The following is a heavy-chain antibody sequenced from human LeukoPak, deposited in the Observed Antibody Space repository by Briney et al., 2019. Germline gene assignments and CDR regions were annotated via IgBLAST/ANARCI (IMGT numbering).Heavy chain of an antibody. V-gene: IGHV4-39*05. Sequence: SETPSLTCTVSGGSISSGYYYWGWIRQPPGKGLEWIGSIYYSGSTYYNPSLKSRVTISVDTSKIQFSLRLSSVTAADTAIYYCAYSSSWYYFDSWGQGTLVTVSS. CDR3: AYSSSWYYFDS. CDR1: GGSISSGYYY. J-gene: IGHJ4*02. D-gene: IGHD6-13*01. CDR2: IYYSGST.